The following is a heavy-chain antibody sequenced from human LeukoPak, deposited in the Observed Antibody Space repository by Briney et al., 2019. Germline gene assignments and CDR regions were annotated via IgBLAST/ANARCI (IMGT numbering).Heavy chain of an antibody. D-gene: IGHD5-18*01. CDR1: GGSISTSGFY. CDR2: IYYSGST. J-gene: IGHJ4*02. CDR3: ARDRGYSYGNDY. V-gene: IGHV4-31*03. Sequence: PSETLSLTCIVSGGSISTSGFYWSWIRQHPGKGLEWIGSIYYSGSTYYNPSLKSRLSFSVDTSKNQFSLRLSSVTAADTAVYYCARDRGYSYGNDYWGQGTLITV.